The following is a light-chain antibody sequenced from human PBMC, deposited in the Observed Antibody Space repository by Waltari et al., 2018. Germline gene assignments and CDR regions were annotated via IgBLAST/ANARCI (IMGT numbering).Light chain of an antibody. CDR1: SSNIGGNS. Sequence: QSPLTPPPSASGTPGQRVTTSCSGSSSNIGGNSVNWYQQVPGTAPKVLIFSDNQRPSGVPDRISGSKSGTSASLAISGLQSEDETDYYCAAWDDSLNGWVFGGGTRLTVL. CDR2: SDN. J-gene: IGLJ3*02. CDR3: AAWDDSLNGWV. V-gene: IGLV1-44*01.